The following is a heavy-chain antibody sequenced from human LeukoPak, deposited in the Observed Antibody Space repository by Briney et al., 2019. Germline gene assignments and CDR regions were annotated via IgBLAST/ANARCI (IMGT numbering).Heavy chain of an antibody. CDR3: AKSAGYSSSWSTGIIDY. J-gene: IGHJ4*02. CDR1: GGTCSSYA. Sequence: SVKVSCKASGGTCSSYAISWVRQAPGQGLEWMGGIIPIFGTANYAQKFQGRVTITADESTSTAYMELSSLRSEDTAVYYCAKSAGYSSSWSTGIIDYWGQGTLVTVSS. D-gene: IGHD6-13*01. V-gene: IGHV1-69*13. CDR2: IIPIFGTA.